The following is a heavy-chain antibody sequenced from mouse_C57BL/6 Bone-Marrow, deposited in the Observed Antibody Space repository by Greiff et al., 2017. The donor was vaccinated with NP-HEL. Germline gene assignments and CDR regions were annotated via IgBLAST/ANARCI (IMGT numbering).Heavy chain of an antibody. CDR1: GYTFTSYG. J-gene: IGHJ1*03. D-gene: IGHD2-4*01. CDR2: IYPRSGNT. CDR3: AREGLRRGYWYFDV. V-gene: IGHV1-81*01. Sequence: LVESGAELARPGASVKLSCKASGYTFTSYGISWVKQRTGQGLEWIGEIYPRSGNTYYNEEFKGKATLTADKSSSTAYMELRSLTSEDSAVYFCAREGLRRGYWYFDVWGTGTTVTVSS.